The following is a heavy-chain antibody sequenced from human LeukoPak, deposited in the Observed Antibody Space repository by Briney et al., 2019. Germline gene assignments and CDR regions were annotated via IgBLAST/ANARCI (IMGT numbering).Heavy chain of an antibody. D-gene: IGHD3-22*01. CDR1: GFTFTDYY. V-gene: IGHV3-11*01. Sequence: GGSLRLSCAVSGFTFTDYYMSWIRQAPGKGLEWVSYISSSGTTIFYADSVKGRFTISRDNAKNSLYLQMNSLRAEDTAVYYCARDAMTVVVGAFDIWGQGTMLTVSS. J-gene: IGHJ3*02. CDR3: ARDAMTVVVGAFDI. CDR2: ISSSGTTI.